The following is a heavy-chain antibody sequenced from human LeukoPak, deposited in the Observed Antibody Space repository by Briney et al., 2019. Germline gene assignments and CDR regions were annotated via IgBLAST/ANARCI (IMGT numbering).Heavy chain of an antibody. CDR3: ARGSASSWYWEYYFDY. Sequence: SETLSLTCTVSGGSISSGSYYWSWIRQPAGKGLEWIGRIYTSGSTNYNPSLKSRVTISVDKSKNQFSLKLSSVTAADTAVYYCARGSASSWYWEYYFDYWGQGTLVTVSS. D-gene: IGHD6-13*01. CDR1: GGSISSGSYY. CDR2: IYTSGST. V-gene: IGHV4-61*02. J-gene: IGHJ4*02.